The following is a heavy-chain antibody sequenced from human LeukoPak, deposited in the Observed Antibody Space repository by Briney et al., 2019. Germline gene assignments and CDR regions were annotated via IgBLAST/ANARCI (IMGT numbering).Heavy chain of an antibody. J-gene: IGHJ3*02. CDR2: IYYSGST. D-gene: IGHD3-16*02. Sequence: SETLSLTCTVSGGSFSSGGSYWSWIRQHPGKGLEWIGYIYYSGSTYYNPSLKSRVTISVDTSKNQFSLKLSSVTAADTAVYYCARDDLSYGLVAGGYAVDIWGQGTMVTVSS. CDR1: GGSFSSGGSY. CDR3: ARDDLSYGLVAGGYAVDI. V-gene: IGHV4-31*03.